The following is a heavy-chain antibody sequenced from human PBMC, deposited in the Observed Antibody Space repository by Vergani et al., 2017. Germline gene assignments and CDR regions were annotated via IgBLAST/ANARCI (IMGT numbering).Heavy chain of an antibody. D-gene: IGHD2-8*01. Sequence: VQLVESGGGVVQPGGSLRLSCIASGFTFRIYGMHWVRQAPGKGLEWVASISGSSSYVFYRDSVEGRFTITSDNAKKSVYLQMNSLRAEDTAMYFCARGLWDCTHIRCSPPSYWGQGTQVTVSS. J-gene: IGHJ4*02. CDR1: GFTFRIYG. V-gene: IGHV3-21*02. CDR3: ARGLWDCTHIRCSPPSY. CDR2: ISGSSSYV.